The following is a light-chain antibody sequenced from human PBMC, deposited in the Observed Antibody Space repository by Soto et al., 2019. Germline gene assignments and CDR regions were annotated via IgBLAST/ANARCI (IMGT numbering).Light chain of an antibody. J-gene: IGLJ3*02. Sequence: QSALTQPPSASGTPGQRVTISCSGSSSNIGSTSVNWYQHLPGTAPKLIIYSNNQRPSGVPDRFSGSKSGTSASLAISGLQSEDEADYYCAAWDDSLNGLGFGGETKVTVL. CDR3: AAWDDSLNGLG. CDR1: SSNIGSTS. V-gene: IGLV1-44*01. CDR2: SNN.